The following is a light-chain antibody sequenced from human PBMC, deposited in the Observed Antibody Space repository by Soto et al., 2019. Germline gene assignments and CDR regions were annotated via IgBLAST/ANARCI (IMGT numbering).Light chain of an antibody. J-gene: IGKJ1*01. CDR2: GAS. V-gene: IGKV3-20*01. Sequence: IGLTQYRDTKTLSRGERATLPLMASQSVSNNYLAWDQRNPGQAPRLLIYGASHRATGIPDRFSGSGSGTDFTLTISRLEHEDFAVYYCQQYGRSGTFGQGTKVDIK. CDR3: QQYGRSGT. CDR1: QSVSNNY.